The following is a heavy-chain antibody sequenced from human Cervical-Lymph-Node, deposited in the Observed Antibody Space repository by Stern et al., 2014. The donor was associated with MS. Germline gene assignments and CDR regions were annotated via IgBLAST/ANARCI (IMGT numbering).Heavy chain of an antibody. J-gene: IGHJ4*02. V-gene: IGHV3-30-3*01. Sequence: VQLVESGGCVVQPGKSLRLSCAASGFTFRSYAMHWVRQAPGQGLEWVGVIAYDGTDKYNADSVKGRFTISRDNSKNTLYLQMGSLRGEDTAVYYCARDPSRFGDNGYLDYWGQGTLVTVSS. CDR2: IAYDGTDK. CDR3: ARDPSRFGDNGYLDY. D-gene: IGHD3-10*01. CDR1: GFTFRSYA.